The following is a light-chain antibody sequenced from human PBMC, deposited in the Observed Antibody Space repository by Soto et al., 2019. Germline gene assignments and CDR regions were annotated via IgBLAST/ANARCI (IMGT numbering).Light chain of an antibody. CDR3: KSYAGSNTYV. Sequence: QSVLTQPASVSGSPGQSISISCTGTRGDIGTYNYVSWYQYHPGKAPKLLIFEVSSRPSGVSNRFSGSKSGNTASLTISGLQAEDEADYFCKSYAGSNTYVFGSGTKVTVL. V-gene: IGLV2-14*01. CDR1: RGDIGTYNY. J-gene: IGLJ1*01. CDR2: EVS.